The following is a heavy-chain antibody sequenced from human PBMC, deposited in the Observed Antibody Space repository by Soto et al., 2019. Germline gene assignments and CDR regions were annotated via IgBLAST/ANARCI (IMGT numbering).Heavy chain of an antibody. D-gene: IGHD3-16*01. CDR1: GYTFASYD. Sequence: QVQLVQSGAEVKTPGASVKVSCKASGYTFASYDINWVRQAPGQGLEWMGWMNPNSNNTGYAQKLQGKLHITSYHAVNKSHMGLGSPRSEDPAVYFCGRSYGFHFNWLDFWGQGNPVTVSA. CDR3: GRSYGFHFNWLDF. J-gene: IGHJ5*01. V-gene: IGHV1-8*01. CDR2: MNPNSNNT.